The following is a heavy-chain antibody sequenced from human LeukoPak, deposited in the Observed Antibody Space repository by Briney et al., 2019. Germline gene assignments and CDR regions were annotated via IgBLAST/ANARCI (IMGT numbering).Heavy chain of an antibody. V-gene: IGHV1-2*02. CDR3: ARSPDILTGEKFDY. CDR1: GYTFTDYY. D-gene: IGHD3-9*01. J-gene: IGHJ4*02. CDR2: INPNSGGT. Sequence: ASVKVSCKASGYTFTDYYMHWVRQAPGQGLEWMGWINPNSGGTNYAQKFQGRVTVTRDTSISTAYMELSRLSSDDTAVYYCARSPDILTGEKFDYWGQGTLVTVSS.